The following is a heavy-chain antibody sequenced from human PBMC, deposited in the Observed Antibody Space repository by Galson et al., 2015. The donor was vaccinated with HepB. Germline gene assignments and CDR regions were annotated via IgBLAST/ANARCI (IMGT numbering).Heavy chain of an antibody. D-gene: IGHD2-8*01. CDR1: GFSFRGYA. J-gene: IGHJ4*02. CDR3: ARATGFCTNGVCKYYFDD. Sequence: SLRLSCAASGFSFRGYAMSWVRQAPGKWLEWVSGISDNGGTTHYADSATGRFTISRDNSKNTLFLQMNSLRAEDTAVYYCARATGFCTNGVCKYYFDDWGQGTLVTVSS. CDR2: ISDNGGTT. V-gene: IGHV3-23*01.